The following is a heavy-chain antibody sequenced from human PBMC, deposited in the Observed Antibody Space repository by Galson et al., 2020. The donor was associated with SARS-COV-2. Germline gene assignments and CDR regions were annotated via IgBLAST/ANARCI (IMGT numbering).Heavy chain of an antibody. CDR3: ARVPPGSGFSFVRTGSDYYYYYMDV. D-gene: IGHD3-10*01. CDR1: GFTFSSYS. V-gene: IGHV3-21*01. J-gene: IGHJ6*03. Sequence: GGSLILSCAASGFTFSSYSMNWVRQAPGKGLEWVSSISSSSSYIYYADSVKGRFTISRDNAKNSLYLQMNSLRAEDTAVYYCARVPPGSGFSFVRTGSDYYYYYMDVWGKGTTVTVSS. CDR2: ISSSSSYI.